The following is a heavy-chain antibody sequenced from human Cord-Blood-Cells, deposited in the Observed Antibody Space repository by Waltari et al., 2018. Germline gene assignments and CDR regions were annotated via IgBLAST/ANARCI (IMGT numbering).Heavy chain of an antibody. D-gene: IGHD6-13*01. CDR2: IYQSGST. V-gene: IGHV4-38-2*01. CDR1: GYSISRGYY. Sequence: QLQLQEPGPGLVKPSETLPLTCAVCGYSISRGYYWGWIRQPPGTGLEWIGSIYQSGSTYYNPSLKGRVTISVNTSKNQFSLKLSSVTAADTAVYYCARVCVAAGTEAYYFDYWGQGTLVTVSS. CDR3: ARVCVAAGTEAYYFDY. J-gene: IGHJ4*02.